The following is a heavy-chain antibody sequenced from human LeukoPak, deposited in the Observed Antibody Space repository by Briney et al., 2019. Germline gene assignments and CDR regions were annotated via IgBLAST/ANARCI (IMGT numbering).Heavy chain of an antibody. J-gene: IGHJ4*02. CDR1: GFTFSSYA. CDR3: AKDWEELVGATSFDY. D-gene: IGHD1-26*01. V-gene: IGHV3-23*01. CDR2: ISGSGGSA. Sequence: GGSLRLSCAASGFTFSSYAMSWVRQAPGKGLEWVSAISGSGGSAYYADSVKGRFTISRDNSKNTLYLQMNSLRAEDAAVYYCAKDWEELVGATSFDYWGQGTLVTVSS.